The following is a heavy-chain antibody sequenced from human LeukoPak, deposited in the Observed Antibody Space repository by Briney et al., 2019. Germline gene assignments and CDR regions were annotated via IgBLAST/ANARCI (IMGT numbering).Heavy chain of an antibody. CDR3: ARSCGGVCIDY. Sequence: SETLSLTCAVSGGSISSGGYSWSWIRQPPGKGLEWIGYIYHSGSTYYNPSLKSRVTISVDRSKNQFSLKLSSVTAADTAVYYCARSCGGVCIDYWGQGTLVTVSS. V-gene: IGHV4-30-2*01. CDR1: GGSISSGGYS. J-gene: IGHJ4*02. D-gene: IGHD2-21*01. CDR2: IYHSGST.